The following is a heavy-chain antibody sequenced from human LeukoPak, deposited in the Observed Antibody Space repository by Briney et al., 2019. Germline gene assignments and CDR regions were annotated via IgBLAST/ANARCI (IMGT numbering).Heavy chain of an antibody. CDR1: GGTFSSYA. CDR3: AREREGGLCFDY. J-gene: IGHJ4*02. CDR2: IIPIFGTA. Sequence: GSSVKVSCKASGGTFSSYAISWVRQAPGQGLEWMGGIIPIFGTANYAQKFQGRVTITADKSTSKAYMELSSLRAEDTAVYYCAREREGGLCFDYWGQGTLVTVSS. D-gene: IGHD3-16*01. V-gene: IGHV1-69*06.